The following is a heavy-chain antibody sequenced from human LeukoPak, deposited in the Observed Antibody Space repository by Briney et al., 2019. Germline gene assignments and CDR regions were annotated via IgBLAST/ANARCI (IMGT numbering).Heavy chain of an antibody. Sequence: PGGSLTLSSTASGFTVRNYAVTCVRQAPGKGQEWVGFIRSKPYGGTAEYAASVQGRFTISRDDSKTIAYLQMNSLKTEDTAVYYCSRYGFVGADFDYWGRGTLVTVSS. D-gene: IGHD1-26*01. J-gene: IGHJ4*02. CDR1: GFTVRNYA. V-gene: IGHV3-49*04. CDR2: IRSKPYGGTA. CDR3: SRYGFVGADFDY.